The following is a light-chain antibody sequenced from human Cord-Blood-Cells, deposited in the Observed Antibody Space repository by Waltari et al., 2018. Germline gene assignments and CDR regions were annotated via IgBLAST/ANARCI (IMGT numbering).Light chain of an antibody. Sequence: SYALTQPPSVSVSPGQTASITCSGDKSGDKYACWYQQKPGQSPVLVIYQDSKRPSGIPERFSGSNSGNTATLTISGTQAMDEADYDCQAWDSSTVVFGGGTKLTVL. J-gene: IGLJ2*01. CDR1: KSGDKY. CDR2: QDS. CDR3: QAWDSSTVV. V-gene: IGLV3-1*01.